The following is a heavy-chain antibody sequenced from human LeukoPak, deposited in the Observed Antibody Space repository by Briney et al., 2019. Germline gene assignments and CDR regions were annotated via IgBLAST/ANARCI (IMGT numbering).Heavy chain of an antibody. CDR2: INHSGST. D-gene: IGHD3-22*01. CDR3: ARSQRYYYDSSGYPFDY. J-gene: IGHJ4*02. CDR1: GGSFSGYY. V-gene: IGHV4-34*01. Sequence: SETLSLTCAVYGGSFSGYYWSWIRQPPGKGLEWIGEINHSGSTNYNPSLKRRVTISVDTSKNQFSLKLSSVTAADTAVYYCARSQRYYYDSSGYPFDYWGQGTLVTVSS.